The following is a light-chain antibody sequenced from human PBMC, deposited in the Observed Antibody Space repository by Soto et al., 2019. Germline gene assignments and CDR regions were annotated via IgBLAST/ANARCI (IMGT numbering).Light chain of an antibody. CDR2: DTS. J-gene: IGKJ5*01. CDR3: QQYHSYPIT. Sequence: DIQMTQSPSLLSPSVGDRVTITCRASQDIRNHLAWFQQRPGKVPKSLIYDTSSLQSGVPSKFSGSGSGTDFTLTISSLQPEDFATYYCQQYHSYPITFGPGTRLEIK. CDR1: QDIRNH. V-gene: IGKV1-16*02.